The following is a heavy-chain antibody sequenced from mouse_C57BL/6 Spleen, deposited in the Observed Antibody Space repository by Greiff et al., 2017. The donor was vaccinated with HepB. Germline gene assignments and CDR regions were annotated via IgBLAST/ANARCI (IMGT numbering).Heavy chain of an antibody. CDR2: IYPSDSET. D-gene: IGHD2-1*01. V-gene: IGHV1-61*01. J-gene: IGHJ2*01. CDR1: GYTFTSYW. CDR3: ARGGAFYYGNYYFDY. Sequence: QVQLQQPGAELVRPGSSVKLSCKASGYTFTSYWMDWVKQRPGQGLEWIGNIYPSDSETHYNQKFKDKATLTVDKSSSTAYMQLSSLTSEDSAVYYCARGGAFYYGNYYFDYWGQGTTLTVSS.